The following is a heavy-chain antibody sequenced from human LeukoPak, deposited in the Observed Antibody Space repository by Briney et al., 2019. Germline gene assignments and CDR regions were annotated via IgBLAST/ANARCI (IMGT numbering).Heavy chain of an antibody. V-gene: IGHV4-59*08. Sequence: SETLSLTCTISGDSLCSYYWTWTRQPPVKGLEWIWYIDYSESTNYNPSFKSRVTMSVDTSKNQFSLNLSSVTAADTAVYFCARHGGSWTFDYWGQGTLLTASS. CDR1: GDSLCSYY. CDR2: IDYSEST. J-gene: IGHJ4*02. D-gene: IGHD6-13*01. CDR3: ARHGGSWTFDY.